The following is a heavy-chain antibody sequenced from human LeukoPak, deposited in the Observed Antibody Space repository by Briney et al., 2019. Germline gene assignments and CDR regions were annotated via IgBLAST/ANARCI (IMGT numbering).Heavy chain of an antibody. D-gene: IGHD3-3*01. V-gene: IGHV3-30*03. CDR1: GFTFSSYS. CDR3: ASDYEYYYYGMDV. J-gene: IGHJ6*02. CDR2: ISYDGSNK. Sequence: GGSLRLSCAASGFTFSSYSMNWVRQAPGKGLEWVAVISYDGSNKYYADSVKGRFTISRDNSKNTLYLQMNSLRAEDTAVYYCASDYEYYYYGMDVWGQGTTVTVSS.